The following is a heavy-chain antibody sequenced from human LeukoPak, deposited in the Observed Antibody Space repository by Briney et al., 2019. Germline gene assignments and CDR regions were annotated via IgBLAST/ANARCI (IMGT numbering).Heavy chain of an antibody. CDR2: IYTSGST. CDR1: GGSISSGSYY. J-gene: IGHJ3*02. Sequence: SQTLSLTCTVSGGSISSGSYYWSWIRQPAGKGLEWIGRIYTSGSTNYNPSLKSRVTISVDTSKNQFSLKLSSVTAADTAVYYCARDHDSSGYYPGAFDIWGQGTMVTVSS. CDR3: ARDHDSSGYYPGAFDI. V-gene: IGHV4-61*02. D-gene: IGHD3-22*01.